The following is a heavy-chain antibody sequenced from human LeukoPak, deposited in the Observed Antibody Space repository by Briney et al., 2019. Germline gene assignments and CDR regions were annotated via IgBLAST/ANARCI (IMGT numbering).Heavy chain of an antibody. CDR2: IKQDGSKK. Sequence: GGSLRLSCVASGFPFSSYWMTWVRRAPGKGLEWVANIKQDGSKKSYVDSVKGRFTISRDNAKNSLYLQMNSLRAEDTAIYYCTRVGYIDEGIDYWGQGTLVTVSS. V-gene: IGHV3-7*04. D-gene: IGHD5-24*01. J-gene: IGHJ4*02. CDR3: TRVGYIDEGIDY. CDR1: GFPFSSYW.